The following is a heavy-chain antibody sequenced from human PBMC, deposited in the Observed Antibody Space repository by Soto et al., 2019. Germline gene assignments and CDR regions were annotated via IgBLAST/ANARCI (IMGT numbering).Heavy chain of an antibody. CDR3: ARDPYIWGSHTPNWFDP. D-gene: IGHD3-16*01. V-gene: IGHV3-48*01. CDR1: GFTFSSYS. Sequence: GSLRLSCAASGFTFSSYSMNWVRQAPGKGLEWVSYISSSSSTIYYADSVKGRFTISRDNAKNSLYLQMNSLRAEDTAVYYCARDPYIWGSHTPNWFDPWSQGTLVTVSS. CDR2: ISSSSSTI. J-gene: IGHJ5*02.